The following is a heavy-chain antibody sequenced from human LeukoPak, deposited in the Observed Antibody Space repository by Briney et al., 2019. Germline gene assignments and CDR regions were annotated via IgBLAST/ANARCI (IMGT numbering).Heavy chain of an antibody. CDR1: GFTFSNAW. J-gene: IGHJ5*02. V-gene: IGHV3-15*01. Sequence: GGSLRLSCAASGFTFSNAWMSWVRQAPGKGLEWVGRIKSKTDGGTTDYAAPVKGRFTISRDDSKNTLYLQMNSLKTEDTAVYYCTVRSFRGVIIGVREAWGQGTLVTVSS. CDR2: IKSKTDGGTT. CDR3: TVRSFRGVIIGVREA. D-gene: IGHD3-10*01.